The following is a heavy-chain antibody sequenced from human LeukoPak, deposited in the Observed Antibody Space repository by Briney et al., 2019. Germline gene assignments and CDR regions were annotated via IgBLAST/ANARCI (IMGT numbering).Heavy chain of an antibody. CDR1: GFTFSSYE. D-gene: IGHD4-11*01. V-gene: IGHV3-48*03. CDR2: INTGGGTI. CDR3: ARDQYHYYGLEV. J-gene: IGHJ6*04. Sequence: PGVSLRLSCAASGFTFSSYEMNWLRQAPGKGLVGVSYINTGGGTIYADSVKGRFTISKDNARNSQYLQRSRLRVENTPPYYCARDQYHYYGLEVWGERTTVTVSS.